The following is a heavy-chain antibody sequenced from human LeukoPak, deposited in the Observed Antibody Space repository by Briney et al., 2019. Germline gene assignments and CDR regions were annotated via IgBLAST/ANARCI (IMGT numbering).Heavy chain of an antibody. CDR1: GFTFSTYW. Sequence: GGSLRLSCAASGFTFSTYWMNWYRQAPGKGLEWVGNINQDASEINYVDSVRGRFTISRDNAKNSLYPQMNSLRAEDTAVYYCATDRDNSDWQKRFDSWGQGTLVTVSS. D-gene: IGHD2-21*02. J-gene: IGHJ4*02. CDR2: INQDASEI. V-gene: IGHV3-7*01. CDR3: ATDRDNSDWQKRFDS.